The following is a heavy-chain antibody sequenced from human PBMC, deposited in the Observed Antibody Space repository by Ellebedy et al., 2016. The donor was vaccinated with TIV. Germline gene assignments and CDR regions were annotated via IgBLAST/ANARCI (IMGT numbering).Heavy chain of an antibody. CDR2: ISDSSTTYV. Sequence: GESLKISCVASEFTSFSMNWVRQAPGKGLEWVASISDSSTTYVYYAESVKGRFTIPRDKAKNSVYLQMNSLRVEDTAVYFCAKTYRTDTAGYGYPKYGMDVWGQGTTVIVSS. D-gene: IGHD3-9*01. CDR1: EFTSFS. J-gene: IGHJ6*02. V-gene: IGHV3-21*01. CDR3: AKTYRTDTAGYGYPKYGMDV.